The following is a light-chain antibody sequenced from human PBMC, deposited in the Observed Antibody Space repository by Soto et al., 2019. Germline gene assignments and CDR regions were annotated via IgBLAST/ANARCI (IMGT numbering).Light chain of an antibody. J-gene: IGKJ1*01. CDR2: GAS. CDR1: QSVTTR. Sequence: IVLTQSPGTLSLSPGERVTLSCRASQSVTTRLAWYQHKPGQAPRLLMSGASSRASGVPVRFSGSGSGTDFTLTISRLEPEDFALYYCQQYGSSYPWTFGQGTKVDIK. V-gene: IGKV3-20*01. CDR3: QQYGSSYPWT.